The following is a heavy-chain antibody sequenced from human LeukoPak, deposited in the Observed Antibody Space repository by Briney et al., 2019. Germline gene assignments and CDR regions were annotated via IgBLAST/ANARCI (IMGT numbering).Heavy chain of an antibody. J-gene: IGHJ6*04. Sequence: GGSLRLSCAASGFTFRSYGMHWVRQAPGKGLEWVAVISYDGSNKYYADSVKGRFTISRDNAKNSLYLQMNSLRAEDTAVYYCAELGITMIGGVWGKGTTVTISS. V-gene: IGHV3-30*18. D-gene: IGHD3-10*02. CDR2: ISYDGSNK. CDR3: AELGITMIGGV. CDR1: GFTFRSYG.